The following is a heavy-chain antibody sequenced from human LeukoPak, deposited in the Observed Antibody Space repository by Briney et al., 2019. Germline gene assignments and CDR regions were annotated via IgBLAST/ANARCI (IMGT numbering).Heavy chain of an antibody. CDR1: GFSLSTSGVG. CDR3: VITYYYDSSGYYPTSNYYFDY. J-gene: IGHJ4*02. D-gene: IGHD3-22*01. V-gene: IGHV2-5*01. Sequence: SGPTLVKPTQTLTLTCTFSGFSLSTSGVGVGWIRQPPGKALEWLALIYWNDDKRYSPSLKSRLTITKDTSKNQVVLTMTNMDPVDTATYYCVITYYYDSSGYYPTSNYYFDYWGQGTLVTVSS. CDR2: IYWNDDK.